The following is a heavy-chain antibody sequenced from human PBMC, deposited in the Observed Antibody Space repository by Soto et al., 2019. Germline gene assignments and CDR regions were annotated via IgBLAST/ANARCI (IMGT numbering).Heavy chain of an antibody. V-gene: IGHV3-15*05. CDR3: STDEWE. CDR1: GFNFSNGW. CDR2: IKSKIHGGTT. D-gene: IGHD1-26*01. Sequence: ELQLVESGGGLVKPGGSLRLSCAASGFNFSNGWMSWVRQAPGKGLEWVGRIKSKIHGGTTDYDAHVKGRFTISRDDSKDALYLEMHSLQPDDTAVYYCSTDEWEWGQGTLVTVSS. J-gene: IGHJ4*02.